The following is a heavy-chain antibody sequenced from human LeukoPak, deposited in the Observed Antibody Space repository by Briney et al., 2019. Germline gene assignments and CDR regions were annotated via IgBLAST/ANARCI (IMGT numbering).Heavy chain of an antibody. V-gene: IGHV4-30-2*01. D-gene: IGHD7-27*01. CDR3: ARVKLGMEGYYFDY. CDR1: GGSINNGGYS. J-gene: IGHJ4*02. CDR2: IYHSGSA. Sequence: SETLSPTCTVSGGSINNGGYSWSWIRQPPGKGLEWIGCIYHSGSAYCNPSLKSRVTISVDRSKNQFSLELSSVTAADSAVYYCARVKLGMEGYYFDYWGQGTLVTVSS.